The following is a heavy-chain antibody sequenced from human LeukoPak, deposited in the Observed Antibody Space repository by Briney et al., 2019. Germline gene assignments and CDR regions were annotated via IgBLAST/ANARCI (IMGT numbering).Heavy chain of an antibody. Sequence: SQTLSLTCAISGDSVSSYSAAWSWIRQSPSRGLEWLGRTYYRSKWYNDYAVSVKSRIAINPDTSKNQFSLQLTSVTPEDTAVYYCARSGGHDAFDIWGQGTMVTVSS. CDR2: TYYRSKWYN. CDR1: GDSVSSYSAA. D-gene: IGHD4-23*01. V-gene: IGHV6-1*01. CDR3: ARSGGHDAFDI. J-gene: IGHJ3*02.